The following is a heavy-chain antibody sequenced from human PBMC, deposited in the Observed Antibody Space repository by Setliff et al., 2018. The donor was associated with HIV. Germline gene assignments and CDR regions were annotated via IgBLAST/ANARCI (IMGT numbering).Heavy chain of an antibody. V-gene: IGHV3-21*01. CDR1: GFTFRNYK. CDR2: ISIGSGGAI. D-gene: IGHD3-3*01. J-gene: IGHJ6*02. CDR3: ARDNLYYNLYNGSPVYGMDV. Sequence: PGWSLRLSCAASGFTFRNYKFNWVRQAPGRGLEWVSSISIGSGGAIDYADSVQGRFTISRDNSKNSLYLQMNGLRAEDTGVYYCARDNLYYNLYNGSPVYGMDVWGQGTTVTVSS.